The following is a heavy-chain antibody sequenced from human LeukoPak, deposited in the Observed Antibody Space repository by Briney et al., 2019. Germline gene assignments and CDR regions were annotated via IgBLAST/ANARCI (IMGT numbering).Heavy chain of an antibody. CDR1: GYTFTGYY. CDR3: ARGGDSGYDNFDQ. CDR2: INPNSGGT. V-gene: IGHV1-2*02. D-gene: IGHD5-12*01. Sequence: ASVKVSCKASGYTFTGYYMHWVRQAPGQGLEWMGWINPNSGGTNYAQKFQGRVTVTRDTSASTVYMELSRLTSDDTAVFYCARGGDSGYDNFDQWGQGTLVIVS. J-gene: IGHJ4*02.